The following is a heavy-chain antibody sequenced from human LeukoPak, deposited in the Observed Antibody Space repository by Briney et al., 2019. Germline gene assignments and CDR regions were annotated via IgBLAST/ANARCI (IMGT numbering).Heavy chain of an antibody. D-gene: IGHD4-11*01. CDR2: INHSGST. CDR3: ARGSYYSKPPRASRYGMDV. Sequence: SETPSLTCAVYGGSFSGYYWSWIRQPPGKGLEWIGEINHSGSTNYNPSLTSRVTISVDTSKNQFSLKLISVTAADTAVYYFARGSYYSKPPRASRYGMDVWGQGTTVTVSS. J-gene: IGHJ6*02. V-gene: IGHV4-34*01. CDR1: GGSFSGYY.